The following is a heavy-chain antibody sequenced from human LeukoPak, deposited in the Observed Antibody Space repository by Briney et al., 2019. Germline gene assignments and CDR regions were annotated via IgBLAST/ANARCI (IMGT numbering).Heavy chain of an antibody. D-gene: IGHD7-27*01. CDR1: GGSISSYY. J-gene: IGHJ4*02. CDR2: IYYSGST. CDR3: ARGMGISSY. V-gene: IGHV4-59*01. Sequence: SETLSLTCTVSGGSISSYYWSWIRPPPGKGLEWIGYIYYSGSTNYNPSLKSRVTISVDTSKNQFSLKLNSVTAADTAVYYCARGMGISSYWGQGTLVTVSS.